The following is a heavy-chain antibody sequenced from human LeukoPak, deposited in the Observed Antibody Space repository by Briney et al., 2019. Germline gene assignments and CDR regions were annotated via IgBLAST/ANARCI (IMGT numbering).Heavy chain of an antibody. V-gene: IGHV3-69-1*02. CDR2: IDSGGTT. D-gene: IGHD4-23*01. Sequence: GGSLRLSCSASGFTFDDYGMTWVRQAPGKGLAWVSHIDSGGTTYYSDSVKDRFTISRDNSKNSLYLQMNSLRAEDTALYYCARDRGVYGGNSDRFDYWGQGTLVTVSS. CDR3: ARDRGVYGGNSDRFDY. CDR1: GFTFDDYG. J-gene: IGHJ4*02.